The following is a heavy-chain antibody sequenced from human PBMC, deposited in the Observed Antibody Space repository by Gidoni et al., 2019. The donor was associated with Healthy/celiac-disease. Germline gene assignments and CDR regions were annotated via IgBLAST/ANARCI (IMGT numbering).Heavy chain of an antibody. V-gene: IGHV5-51*01. D-gene: IGHD3-10*01. CDR2: IYPGDYDT. CDR3: ARSGFGAAKVLYGMDV. J-gene: IGHJ6*02. CDR1: GSSFTSYW. Sequence: EVQLVQSGAEVKKPGAALQISSKGSGSSFTSYWIGWVRQMPGKGLEWMGIIYPGDYDTSYSPSFQGQVTISADKSISTAYLQWSSLKASDTAMYYCARSGFGAAKVLYGMDVWGQGTTVTVSS.